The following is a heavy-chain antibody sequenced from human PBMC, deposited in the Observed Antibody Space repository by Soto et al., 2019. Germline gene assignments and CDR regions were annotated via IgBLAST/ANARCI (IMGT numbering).Heavy chain of an antibody. CDR3: ARVSGDYDYIWGSHVDY. CDR1: GGSLSSYY. V-gene: IGHV4-59*01. Sequence: SDTLSLTCTVSGGSLSSYYWSWVRQPPGKGLEWIGYIYYSGSTNYNPSLKSRVTISVDTSKNQFSLKLSSVTAADTAVYYCARVSGDYDYIWGSHVDYWGQGTLVTVSS. J-gene: IGHJ4*02. D-gene: IGHD3-16*01. CDR2: IYYSGST.